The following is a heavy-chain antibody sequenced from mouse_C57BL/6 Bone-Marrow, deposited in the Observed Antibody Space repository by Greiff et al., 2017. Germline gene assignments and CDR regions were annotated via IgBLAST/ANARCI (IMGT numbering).Heavy chain of an antibody. Sequence: VQLQQPGAELVRPGTSVKLSCKASGYTFTSYWMHWVKQRPGQGLEWIGVIDPSDSYTNYNQKFKGKATLTVDTSSITAYMQLRSLTSEDSAVYYCGLYSSLWDFDVWGTGTTATVSS. J-gene: IGHJ1*03. CDR1: GYTFTSYW. D-gene: IGHD6-1*01. V-gene: IGHV1-59*01. CDR3: GLYSSLWDFDV. CDR2: IDPSDSYT.